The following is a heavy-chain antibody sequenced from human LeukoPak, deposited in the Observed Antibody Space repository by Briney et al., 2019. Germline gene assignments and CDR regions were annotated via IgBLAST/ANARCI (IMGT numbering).Heavy chain of an antibody. CDR3: ARTRGPGDYYYGMDV. CDR1: GFTFSSYS. V-gene: IGHV3-48*02. Sequence: GGSLRLSCAASGFTFSSYSMNWVRQAPGKGLEWVSYISSSSTIYYADSVKGRFTISRDNAKNSLYLQMNSLRDEDTAVYYCARTRGPGDYYYGMDVWGQGTTVTVSS. D-gene: IGHD3-16*01. J-gene: IGHJ6*02. CDR2: ISSSSTI.